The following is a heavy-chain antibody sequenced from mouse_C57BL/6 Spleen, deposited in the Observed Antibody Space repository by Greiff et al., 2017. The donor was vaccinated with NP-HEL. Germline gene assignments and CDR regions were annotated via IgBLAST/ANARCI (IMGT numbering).Heavy chain of an antibody. CDR1: GFSLTSYG. Sequence: VQLQQSGPGLVQPSQSLSITCTVSGFSLTSYGVHWVRQSPGKGLEWLGVIWSGGSTDYNAAFISRLSISKDNSKSQVFFKMNSLQADDTAIYYCARNWAYYGLDYWGQGTTLTVSS. V-gene: IGHV2-2*01. CDR2: IWSGGST. J-gene: IGHJ2*01. D-gene: IGHD1-1*02. CDR3: ARNWAYYGLDY.